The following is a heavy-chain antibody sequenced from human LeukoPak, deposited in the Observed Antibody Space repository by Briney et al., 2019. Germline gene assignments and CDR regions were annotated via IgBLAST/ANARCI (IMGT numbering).Heavy chain of an antibody. CDR3: ARHRRYSYGYAHDAFDI. CDR1: GYSFTSYW. Sequence: GESLKISCKGSGYSFTSYWIGWVRQMPGKGLEWMGIIYPGDSDTRYSSSFQGQVTISADKSISTAYLQWSSLKASDTAMYYCARHRRYSYGYAHDAFDIWGQGTMVTVSS. J-gene: IGHJ3*02. D-gene: IGHD5-18*01. CDR2: IYPGDSDT. V-gene: IGHV5-51*01.